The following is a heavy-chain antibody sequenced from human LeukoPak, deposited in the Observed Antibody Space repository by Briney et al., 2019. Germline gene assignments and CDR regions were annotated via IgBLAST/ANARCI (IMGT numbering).Heavy chain of an antibody. D-gene: IGHD6-6*01. Sequence: PSETLSLTCAVYGVSFSGYYWSWIRQPPGKGLEWIGEINHGGRTNYNPSLKSRVTISVDTSKNQSSLKLSSVTAADTAVYYCARLRGIAARLGYYYYYMDVWGKGTTVTVSS. J-gene: IGHJ6*03. CDR1: GVSFSGYY. CDR2: INHGGRT. V-gene: IGHV4-34*01. CDR3: ARLRGIAARLGYYYYYMDV.